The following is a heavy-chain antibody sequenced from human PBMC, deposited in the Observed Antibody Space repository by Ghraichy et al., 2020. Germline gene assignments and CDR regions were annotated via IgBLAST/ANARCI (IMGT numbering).Heavy chain of an antibody. CDR1: GGSISSSSYY. CDR2: IYYSGST. Sequence: SETLSLTCTVSGGSISSSSYYWGWIRQPPGKGLEWIGSIYYSGSTYYNPSLKSRVTISVDTSKNQFSLKLSSVTAADTAVYYCARLGFWSGYLDYWGQGTLVTVSS. J-gene: IGHJ4*02. CDR3: ARLGFWSGYLDY. V-gene: IGHV4-39*01. D-gene: IGHD3-3*01.